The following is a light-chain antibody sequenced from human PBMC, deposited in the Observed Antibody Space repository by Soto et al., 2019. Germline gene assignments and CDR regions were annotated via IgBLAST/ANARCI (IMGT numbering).Light chain of an antibody. J-gene: IGKJ2*01. V-gene: IGKV3-20*01. CDR1: HSINSSF. Sequence: EVVLTQSPGTLSLSPGERASLSCRASHSINSSFLAWYQQKPGQAPSLLIYGAASRATDIPERFSGGGSGTEFTVTVSRLEPEDFVVYYCQQYDSSPYTFGQGTKLEI. CDR2: GAA. CDR3: QQYDSSPYT.